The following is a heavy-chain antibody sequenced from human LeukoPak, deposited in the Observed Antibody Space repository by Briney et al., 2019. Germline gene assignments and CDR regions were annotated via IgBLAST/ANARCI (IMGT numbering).Heavy chain of an antibody. CDR3: ANVPSVDTAMVTALDAFDI. Sequence: GGSLRLSCEASGSTFDKYAVSWVRQAPGKGLEWVSTIGISAGSTYYADAVKGRFTISRDNSKNTLYLQMNSLRAEDTAVYYCANVPSVDTAMVTALDAFDIWGQGTMVTVSS. CDR1: GSTFDKYA. D-gene: IGHD5-18*01. CDR2: IGISAGST. J-gene: IGHJ3*02. V-gene: IGHV3-23*01.